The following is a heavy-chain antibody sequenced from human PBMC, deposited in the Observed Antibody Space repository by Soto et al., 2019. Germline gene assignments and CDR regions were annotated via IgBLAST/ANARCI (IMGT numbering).Heavy chain of an antibody. Sequence: LSLTCAVYGGSFSGYYWSWIRQPPGKGLEWIGEINHSGSTNYKPSLKRRVTISVDTSKNQFSLQLKSVTAADTALYYCARFSGSYYYAMDVWGQGSTVTVSS. J-gene: IGHJ6*02. CDR2: INHSGST. CDR3: ARFSGSYYYAMDV. CDR1: GGSFSGYY. V-gene: IGHV4-34*01. D-gene: IGHD6-19*01.